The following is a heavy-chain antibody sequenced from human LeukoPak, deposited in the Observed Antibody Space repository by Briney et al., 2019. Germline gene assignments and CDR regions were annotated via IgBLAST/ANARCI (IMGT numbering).Heavy chain of an antibody. CDR1: GYTLTELS. J-gene: IGHJ4*02. D-gene: IGHD3-3*01. Sequence: ASVKVSCKVSGYTLTELSMHWVRQAPGKGLEWMGGFDPEDGETIYAQKFQGRVTMTEDTSTDTAYMELSSLRSEDTAVYYCARTHYDFWSANGYYFDYWGQGTLVTVSS. CDR3: ARTHYDFWSANGYYFDY. CDR2: FDPEDGET. V-gene: IGHV1-24*01.